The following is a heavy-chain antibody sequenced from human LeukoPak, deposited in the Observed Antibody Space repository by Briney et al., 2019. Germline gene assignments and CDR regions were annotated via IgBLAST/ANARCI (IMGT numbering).Heavy chain of an antibody. D-gene: IGHD6-13*01. CDR1: GGSISSGGYY. V-gene: IGHV4-31*03. CDR2: IYDSGST. Sequence: PLQTLSLTCTVSGGSISSGGYYLSWIRQHPGKGLGWVGCIYDSGSTYYNPSLKSRVTISVDTSKDHLSLRLSSVTAADTALYYCAGGLAAARLDYCGQGTLVTVSS. CDR3: AGGLAAARLDY. J-gene: IGHJ4*02.